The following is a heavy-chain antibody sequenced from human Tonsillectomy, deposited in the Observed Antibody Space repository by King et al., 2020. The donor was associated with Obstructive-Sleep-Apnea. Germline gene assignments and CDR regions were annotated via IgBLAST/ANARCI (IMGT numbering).Heavy chain of an antibody. D-gene: IGHD4-17*01. CDR1: GFTFDDYA. J-gene: IGHJ6*02. CDR3: AKAHDYGEIYYYGMDV. CDR2: ISWNSGSI. V-gene: IGHV3-9*01. Sequence: QLVQSGGGLVQPGRSLRLACAASGFTFDDYAMHWVRQAPGKGLEWVSGISWNSGSIGYADPVTGRFTISRDNAKNSLYLQMNSLRAEDTALYYCAKAHDYGEIYYYGMDVWGQGTTVTVSS.